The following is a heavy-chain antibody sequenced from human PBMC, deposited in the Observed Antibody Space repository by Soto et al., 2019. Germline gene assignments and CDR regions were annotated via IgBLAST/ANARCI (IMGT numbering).Heavy chain of an antibody. J-gene: IGHJ4*02. CDR3: AREAEDLTSNFDY. CDR1: GFTFSRYS. V-gene: IGHV3-21*01. Sequence: VQLVESGGGLVRPGGSLRLSCAASGFTFSRYSMNCVRQAPGKGLEWVSSISSTTNYIYYADSMNGRFTVSKDNGKNSVYLDMNSLSADDTAVYYCAREAEDLTSNFDYWGQGTLVTVSS. CDR2: ISSTTNYI. D-gene: IGHD2-15*01.